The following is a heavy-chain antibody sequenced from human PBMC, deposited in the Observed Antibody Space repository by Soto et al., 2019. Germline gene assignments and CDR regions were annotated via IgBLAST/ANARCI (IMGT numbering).Heavy chain of an antibody. CDR3: ARVGYYDSSGYSSLNPWYYYYGMDV. CDR1: GGSVSSGSYY. Sequence: SETLSLTCTVSGGSVSSGSYYWSWIRQPPGKGLEWIGYIYYSGSTNYNPSLKSRVTISVDTSKNQFSLKLSSVTAADTAVYYCARVGYYDSSGYSSLNPWYYYYGMDVWGQGTTVTVSS. D-gene: IGHD3-22*01. CDR2: IYYSGST. V-gene: IGHV4-61*01. J-gene: IGHJ6*02.